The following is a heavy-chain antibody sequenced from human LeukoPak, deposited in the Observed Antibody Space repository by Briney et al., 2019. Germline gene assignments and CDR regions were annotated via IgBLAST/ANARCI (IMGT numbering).Heavy chain of an antibody. Sequence: PGESLRISCKGSGYSFTSYWISWVRQMPGEGLEWMGRIDPSDSYTNYSPSFQGHVTISADKSISTAYLQWSSLKASDTAMYYCARLVVVPAATLDYYYGMDVWGQGTTVTVSS. V-gene: IGHV5-10-1*01. J-gene: IGHJ6*02. CDR2: IDPSDSYT. D-gene: IGHD2-2*01. CDR1: GYSFTSYW. CDR3: ARLVVVPAATLDYYYGMDV.